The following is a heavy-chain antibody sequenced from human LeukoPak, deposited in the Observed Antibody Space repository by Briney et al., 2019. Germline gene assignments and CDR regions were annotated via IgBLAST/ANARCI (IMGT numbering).Heavy chain of an antibody. Sequence: LETLSLTCTVSGGSISSYYWSWIRQPAGEGLEWIGRIHTNGITKYNPSLKSRVTMSVDTPKSQFSLKLSSVTAADTAIYYCATQVASAFDFWGQGTMVTVSS. CDR2: IHTNGIT. CDR1: GGSISSYY. J-gene: IGHJ3*01. D-gene: IGHD2-21*01. CDR3: ATQVASAFDF. V-gene: IGHV4-4*07.